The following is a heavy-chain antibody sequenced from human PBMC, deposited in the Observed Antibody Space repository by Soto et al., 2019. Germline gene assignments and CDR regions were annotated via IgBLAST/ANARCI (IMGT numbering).Heavy chain of an antibody. CDR1: GFTFSTYG. Sequence: QVQLVESGGSVVQPGRSLRLSCAVSGFTFSTYGMHWVRQAPGKGLEWVAVIWGDGSNKYHADSVKGRFTISRDNTKNILYLEMNVLRAEDTGVYYCVRFFDSDYFDSWGQGNLVTVSS. CDR2: IWGDGSNK. J-gene: IGHJ4*02. CDR3: VRFFDSDYFDS. V-gene: IGHV3-33*03. D-gene: IGHD3-9*01.